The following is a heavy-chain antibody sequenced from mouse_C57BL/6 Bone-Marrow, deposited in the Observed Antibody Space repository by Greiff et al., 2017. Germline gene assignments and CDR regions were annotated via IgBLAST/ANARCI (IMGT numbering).Heavy chain of an antibody. Sequence: EVQLQQSGPELVKPGASVKISCKASGYSFTDYNMNWVKQSKGKSLEWIGVINPNYGTTSYNQKFKGKGTLTVDQSSSTAYMQLNSLTSEDSAVYYCARSGIYYGYDEGAMDYWGQGTSVTVSS. V-gene: IGHV1-39*01. D-gene: IGHD2-2*01. J-gene: IGHJ4*01. CDR3: ARSGIYYGYDEGAMDY. CDR1: GYSFTDYN. CDR2: INPNYGTT.